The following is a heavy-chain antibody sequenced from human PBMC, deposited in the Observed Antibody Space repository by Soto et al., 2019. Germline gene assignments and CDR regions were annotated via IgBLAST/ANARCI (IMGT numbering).Heavy chain of an antibody. D-gene: IGHD6-13*01. CDR1: GFTFSSYS. Sequence: NPGGSLRLSCAASGFTFSSYSMNWVRQAPGKGLEWVSSISSSSSYIYYADSVKGRFTISRDNAKNSLYLQMNSLRAEDTAVYYCAREVTAAGPEPFDYWGQGTLVTVSS. V-gene: IGHV3-21*01. CDR2: ISSSSSYI. CDR3: AREVTAAGPEPFDY. J-gene: IGHJ4*02.